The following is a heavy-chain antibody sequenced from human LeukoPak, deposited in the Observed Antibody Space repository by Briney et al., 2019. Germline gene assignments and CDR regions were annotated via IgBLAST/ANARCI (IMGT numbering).Heavy chain of an antibody. V-gene: IGHV4-4*02. D-gene: IGHD6-19*01. CDR1: GGSISSSNW. Sequence: ASGTLSLTCAVSGGSISSSNWWSWVRQPPGKGLEWIGEIYHSGSTNYNPSLKSRVTISVDKSKNQFSLKLSSVTAADTAVYYCARERTFVLWQWLGRGSYFDYWGQGTLVTVSS. CDR2: IYHSGST. J-gene: IGHJ4*02. CDR3: ARERTFVLWQWLGRGSYFDY.